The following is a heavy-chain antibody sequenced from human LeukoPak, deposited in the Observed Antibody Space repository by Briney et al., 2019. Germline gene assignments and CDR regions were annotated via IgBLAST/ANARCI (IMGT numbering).Heavy chain of an antibody. CDR1: GFTFSSYN. CDR2: ITSSSNYI. V-gene: IGHV3-21*01. D-gene: IGHD3-22*01. CDR3: ARDEYDSSGYYSYSDY. J-gene: IGHJ4*02. Sequence: PGGSLRLSCAASGFTFSSYNMNWVRQAPGKGLEWVSSITSSSNYIYYADSVKGRFTISRDNAKNSLYLQMNSLRAEDTAVYYCARDEYDSSGYYSYSDYWGQGTLVTVSS.